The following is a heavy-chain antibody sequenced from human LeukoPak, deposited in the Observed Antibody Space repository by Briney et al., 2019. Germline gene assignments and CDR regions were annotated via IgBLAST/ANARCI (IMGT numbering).Heavy chain of an antibody. V-gene: IGHV3-20*01. CDR2: INWNGGST. CDR1: GFTFDDYG. CDR3: ARGRNKYCSGGSCYYLDY. Sequence: GGSLRLSCAASGFTFDDYGMSWVRQAPGKGLEWVSGINWNGGSTGYADSVKGRFTISRDNAKNSLYLQMNSLRAEDTALYHCARGRNKYCSGGSCYYLDYWGQGTLVTVSS. D-gene: IGHD2-15*01. J-gene: IGHJ4*02.